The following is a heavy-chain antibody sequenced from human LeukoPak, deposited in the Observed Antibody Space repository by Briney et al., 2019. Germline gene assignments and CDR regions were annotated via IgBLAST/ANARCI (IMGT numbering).Heavy chain of an antibody. CDR1: AFTFSNSG. V-gene: IGHV3-30*02. J-gene: IGHJ6*03. D-gene: IGHD2-2*02. CDR3: AKVYCSSTSCYTNGKYYMDV. Sequence: GGSLRLSCAASAFTFSNSGMHWVRQAPGKGLEWVAFIRYDGSNKYIADSVKGRFTISRDNSKNTLFLQMNSLRAEDTAVYYCAKVYCSSTSCYTNGKYYMDVWGKGTTVTVSS. CDR2: IRYDGSNK.